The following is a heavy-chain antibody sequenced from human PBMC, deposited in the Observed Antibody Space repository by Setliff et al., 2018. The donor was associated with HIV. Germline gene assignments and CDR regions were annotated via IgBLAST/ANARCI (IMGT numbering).Heavy chain of an antibody. CDR1: GFSLSNTT. Sequence: SGPTLVNPTETLTLTCTVSGFSLSNTTMGVSWIRQSPGKGLEWIGTIYHSGSTYYNPSLKSRVTISVDTSKNQFSLRLSSVTAAETAVYYCARGIENFWSGYIRWGPGTLVTVSS. CDR2: IYHSGST. V-gene: IGHV4-39*07. D-gene: IGHD3-3*01. J-gene: IGHJ4*02. CDR3: ARGIENFWSGYIR.